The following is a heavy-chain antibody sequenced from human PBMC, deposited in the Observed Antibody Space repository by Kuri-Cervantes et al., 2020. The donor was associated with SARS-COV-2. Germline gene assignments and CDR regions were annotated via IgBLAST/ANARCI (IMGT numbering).Heavy chain of an antibody. CDR3: AREVCVGIAAAGKACYYYYGMDV. Sequence: GESLKISWAASGFTFSSYAMHWVRQAPGKGLEWVAVISYDGSNKYYADSVKGRFTISRDNSKNTLYLQMNSLRSDDTAVYYCAREVCVGIAAAGKACYYYYGMDVWGQGTTVTVSS. V-gene: IGHV3-30-3*01. CDR1: GFTFSSYA. D-gene: IGHD6-13*01. CDR2: ISYDGSNK. J-gene: IGHJ6*02.